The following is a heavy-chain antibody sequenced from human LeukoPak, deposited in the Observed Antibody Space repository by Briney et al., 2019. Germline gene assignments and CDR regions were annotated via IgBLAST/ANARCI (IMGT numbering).Heavy chain of an antibody. J-gene: IGHJ5*02. D-gene: IGHD2-2*01. CDR3: ARVEVVVVRAATYNWFDP. Sequence: TGGSLRLSCAASGFTFSSYSMNWVRQAPGKGLEWVSSISSSSSYIYYADSVKGRFTISRDNAKNSLYLQMNSLRAEDTAVYYCARVEVVVVRAATYNWFDPWGQGTLVTVSS. CDR1: GFTFSSYS. CDR2: ISSSSSYI. V-gene: IGHV3-21*01.